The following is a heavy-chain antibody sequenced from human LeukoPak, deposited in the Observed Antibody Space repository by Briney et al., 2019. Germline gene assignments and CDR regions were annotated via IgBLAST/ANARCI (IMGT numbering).Heavy chain of an antibody. CDR1: GGTFSSYA. CDR2: IIPIFGAP. J-gene: IGHJ1*01. D-gene: IGHD6-13*01. Sequence: RASVKVSCKASGGTFSSYAISWVRQAPGQGLEWMGGIIPIFGAPNYAQKFQGRVTITTDESTSTAHMELSSLRSEDTAVYYCASTQSSWITPSYFQHWGQGTLVTVSS. CDR3: ASTQSSWITPSYFQH. V-gene: IGHV1-69*05.